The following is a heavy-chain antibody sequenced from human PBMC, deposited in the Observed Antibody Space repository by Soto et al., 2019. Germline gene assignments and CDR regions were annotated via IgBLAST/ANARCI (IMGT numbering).Heavy chain of an antibody. D-gene: IGHD6-19*01. CDR3: ARVPKDSSGFYYYGMDV. J-gene: IGHJ6*02. CDR2: IIPIFGTA. Sequence: GASVKVSCKASGGTFSSYAISWVRQAPGQGLEWMGGIIPIFGTANYAQKFQGRVTITADKSTSTAYMELSSLRSEDTAVYYCARVPKDSSGFYYYGMDVWGQGTTVTVSS. V-gene: IGHV1-69*06. CDR1: GGTFSSYA.